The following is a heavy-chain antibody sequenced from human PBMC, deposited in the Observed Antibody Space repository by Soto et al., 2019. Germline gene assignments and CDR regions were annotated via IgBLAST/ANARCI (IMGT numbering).Heavy chain of an antibody. Sequence: QVQLVESGGGVVQPGRSLRLSCAASGFTFSSYAMHWVRQAPRKGLEWVAVISYDGSNKYYADSVKGRFTISRENSKNPLYLQMTSLRAEDTAVYYFARASSGWMIDYWGQGTLVTVS. D-gene: IGHD6-19*01. CDR1: GFTFSSYA. V-gene: IGHV3-30-3*01. CDR3: ARASSGWMIDY. CDR2: ISYDGSNK. J-gene: IGHJ4*02.